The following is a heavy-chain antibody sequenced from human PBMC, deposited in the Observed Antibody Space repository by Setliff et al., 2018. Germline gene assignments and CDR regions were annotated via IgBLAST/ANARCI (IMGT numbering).Heavy chain of an antibody. CDR3: ARVLFHCSSTSCYLDAFDI. CDR2: VYYSGSI. D-gene: IGHD2-2*01. V-gene: IGHV4-39*01. CDR1: GGSISDSHYY. Sequence: PSETLSLTCTVSGGSISDSHYYWGWFRQPPGMRPEWIGTVYYSGSIYYNPSLKSRVTLFVDTSKDQFSLRLTSMTAADTAVYYCARVLFHCSSTSCYLDAFDIWGQGTMVT. J-gene: IGHJ3*02.